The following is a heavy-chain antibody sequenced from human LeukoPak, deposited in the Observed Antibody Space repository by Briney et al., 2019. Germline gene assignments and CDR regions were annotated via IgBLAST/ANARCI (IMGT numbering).Heavy chain of an antibody. V-gene: IGHV4-38-2*02. J-gene: IGHJ3*02. Sequence: SETLSLTCTVSGYSISSGYYWGWIRQPPGKGLEWIGIIYHSGSTYYNPSLKRRVTTTVDTTKNKFSLMLSTLTPAALAAYYCSMQLNVFDSWGEGTMVTVSS. CDR3: SMQLNVFDS. CDR2: IYHSGST. D-gene: IGHD1-1*01. CDR1: GYSISSGYY.